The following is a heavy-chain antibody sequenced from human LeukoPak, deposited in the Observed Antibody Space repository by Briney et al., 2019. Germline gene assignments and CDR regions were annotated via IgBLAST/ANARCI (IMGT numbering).Heavy chain of an antibody. CDR2: IIPIFSTA. D-gene: IGHD6-13*01. Sequence: ASVKVSCKASGGTFSSYAISWVRQAPGQGLEWMGGIIPIFSTANYAQKFQGRVTITADESTSTAYMELSSLRSEDTAVYYCASPLSAGAPYYFDYWGQGTLVTVSS. CDR3: ASPLSAGAPYYFDY. CDR1: GGTFSSYA. J-gene: IGHJ4*02. V-gene: IGHV1-69*13.